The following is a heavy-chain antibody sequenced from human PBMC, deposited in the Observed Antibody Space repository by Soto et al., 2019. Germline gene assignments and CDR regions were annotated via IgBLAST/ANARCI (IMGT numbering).Heavy chain of an antibody. J-gene: IGHJ6*02. CDR3: AKDQGHSSSWLTYYYGMDV. V-gene: IGHV3-30*18. D-gene: IGHD6-13*01. CDR1: GFTFSSYG. Sequence: PGGSLRLSCAASGFTFSSYGMHWVRQAPGKGLEWVAVISYDGSNKYYADSVKGRFTISRGNSKNTLYLQMNSLRAEDTAVYYCAKDQGHSSSWLTYYYGMDVWGQGTTVTVSS. CDR2: ISYDGSNK.